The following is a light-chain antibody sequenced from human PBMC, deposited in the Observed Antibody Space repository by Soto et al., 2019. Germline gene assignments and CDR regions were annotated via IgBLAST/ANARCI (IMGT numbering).Light chain of an antibody. J-gene: IGLJ1*01. CDR2: EVT. Sequence: QSALTQSASVSGSPGQSITISCTGTSSDVGSFNLVSWYQQHPGKAPNLMIYEVTKRPSGVSNRFSGSKSGNTASLTISGLQAEDEADYYCWSYAGSSTFFYVFGSGTKVTVL. CDR3: WSYAGSSTFFYV. V-gene: IGLV2-23*02. CDR1: SSDVGSFNL.